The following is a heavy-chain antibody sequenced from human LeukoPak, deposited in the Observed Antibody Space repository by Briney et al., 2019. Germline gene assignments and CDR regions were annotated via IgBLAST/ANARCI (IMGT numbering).Heavy chain of an antibody. CDR1: GGSISSSSYY. CDR2: IYYSGST. Sequence: SETLSLTCTVSGGSISSSSYYWGWIRQPPGKGLEWIGSIYYSGSTYYNPSLKSRVTISVDTSKNQFSLKLSSVTAADTAVYYCARDRNEGDAFDIWGQGTMVTVSS. V-gene: IGHV4-39*07. J-gene: IGHJ3*02. D-gene: IGHD1-14*01. CDR3: ARDRNEGDAFDI.